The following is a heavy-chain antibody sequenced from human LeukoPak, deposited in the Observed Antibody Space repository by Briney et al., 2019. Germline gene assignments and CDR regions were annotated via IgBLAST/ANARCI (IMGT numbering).Heavy chain of an antibody. D-gene: IGHD4-23*01. CDR3: ARTMTTVVNGFDY. CDR1: GGSISSGDYY. CDR2: IYYSGST. V-gene: IGHV4-30-4*01. J-gene: IGHJ4*02. Sequence: SQTLSLTCTVSGGSISSGDYYWSWIRQPPGKGLEWIGYIYYSGSTYYNPFLKSRVTISVDTSKNQFSLKLSSVTAADTAVYYCARTMTTVVNGFDYWGQGTLVTVSS.